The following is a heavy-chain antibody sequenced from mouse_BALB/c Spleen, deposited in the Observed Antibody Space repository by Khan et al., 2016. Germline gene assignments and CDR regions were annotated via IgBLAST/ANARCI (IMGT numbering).Heavy chain of an antibody. CDR3: ASNWERWYFDV. V-gene: IGHV3-6*02. D-gene: IGHD4-1*01. CDR2: ISYDGSN. J-gene: IGHJ1*01. Sequence: EVQLQESGPGLVKPSQSLSLTCSVTGYSITSGYYWNWIRQFPGNKLEWMGYISYDGSNNYNQSLKNRISITRDTSKNQFFLKLNSVTPEDTAPYYRASNWERWYFDVWGAGTMVTVSS. CDR1: GYSITSGYY.